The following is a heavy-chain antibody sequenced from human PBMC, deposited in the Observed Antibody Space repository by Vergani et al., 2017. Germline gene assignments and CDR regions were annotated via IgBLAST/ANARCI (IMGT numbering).Heavy chain of an antibody. J-gene: IGHJ5*02. Sequence: QVQLVESGGGVVQPRRSLRLSCAASGFTFSSYGMHWVRQAPGKGLEWVAVISDDGSNKYYADSVKGRFTISRDNSKNTLYLQMNSLRAEDTAVYYCAKGGHGGSGWYAPFGPWGQGTLVTVSS. CDR2: ISDDGSNK. CDR3: AKGGHGGSGWYAPFGP. CDR1: GFTFSSYG. D-gene: IGHD6-19*01. V-gene: IGHV3-30*18.